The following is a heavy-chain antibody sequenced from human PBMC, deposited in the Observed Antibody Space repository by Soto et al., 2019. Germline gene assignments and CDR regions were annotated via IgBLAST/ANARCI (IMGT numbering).Heavy chain of an antibody. Sequence: SETLSLTXAVSGYSISSGYYWGWIRQPPGKGLEWIGSIYHSGSTYYNPSLKSRVTISVDTSKNQFSLKLSSVTAADTAVYYCARVDDSSGYCDYWGQGTLVTVSS. CDR3: ARVDDSSGYCDY. D-gene: IGHD3-22*01. V-gene: IGHV4-38-2*01. CDR1: GYSISSGYY. CDR2: IYHSGST. J-gene: IGHJ4*02.